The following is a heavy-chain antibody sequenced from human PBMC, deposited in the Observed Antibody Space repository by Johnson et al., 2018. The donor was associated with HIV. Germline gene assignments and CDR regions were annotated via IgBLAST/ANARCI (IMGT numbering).Heavy chain of an antibody. V-gene: IGHV3-11*04. CDR2: ISRSGSTI. J-gene: IGHJ3*02. D-gene: IGHD3-16*01. Sequence: QVQLVESGGGLVKPGGSLRLSCAASGFTFSDYYMSWIRQAPGQGLEWVSYISRSGSTIYYADSVKGRFTISRDNAKNSLFLQMSSHRAEDTAVYYCARVGPRSKGGPVDAFDIWGQGTKVTVSS. CDR3: ARVGPRSKGGPVDAFDI. CDR1: GFTFSDYY.